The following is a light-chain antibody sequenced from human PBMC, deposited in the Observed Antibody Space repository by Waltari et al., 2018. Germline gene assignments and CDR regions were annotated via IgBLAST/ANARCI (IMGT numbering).Light chain of an antibody. CDR3: CSYAGSYTYV. J-gene: IGLJ1*01. Sequence: QSALTQPRSVSGSPGQSVTIPCPGTSRDVGGYNYVSWYSQHPGKAPKLMIYDVTKRPSGVPDRFAGSKSGNTASLTISGLQAEDEADYYCCSYAGSYTYVFGTGTKVTVL. CDR1: SRDVGGYNY. CDR2: DVT. V-gene: IGLV2-11*01.